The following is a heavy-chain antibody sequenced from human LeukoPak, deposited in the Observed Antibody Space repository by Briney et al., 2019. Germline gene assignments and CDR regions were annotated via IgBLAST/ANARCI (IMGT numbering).Heavy chain of an antibody. J-gene: IGHJ4*02. D-gene: IGHD2-15*01. CDR3: ARSAATVDY. CDR1: GGSFSGYY. CDR2: INHSGST. V-gene: IGHV4-34*01. Sequence: SETLSLTCAVYGGSFSGYYWSWIRQPPGKGLEWIGEINHSGSTNYNPSLKSRVTISVDTSKNQFSLKLSSVTAADTAVYYCARSAATVDYWGQGTQVTVSS.